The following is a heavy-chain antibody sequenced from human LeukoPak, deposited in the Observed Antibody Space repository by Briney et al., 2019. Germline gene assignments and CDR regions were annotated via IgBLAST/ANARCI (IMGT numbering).Heavy chain of an antibody. V-gene: IGHV3-23*01. CDR3: AKAQGYYDC. D-gene: IGHD3-22*01. J-gene: IGHJ4*02. Sequence: GGSLRLSCAASGFTFSKYGMNWVRQAPGKGLEWVSGIGVGGTTYYADSVKGRFTISRDTSKNTLYLQMNSLRAEDTAVYYCAKAQGYYDCWGQGALVTVSS. CDR2: IGVGGTT. CDR1: GFTFSKYG.